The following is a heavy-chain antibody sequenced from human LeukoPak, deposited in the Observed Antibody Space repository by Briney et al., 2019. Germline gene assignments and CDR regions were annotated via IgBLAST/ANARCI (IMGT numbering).Heavy chain of an antibody. CDR2: ISSSSSYI. D-gene: IGHD5-18*01. V-gene: IGHV3-21*01. J-gene: IGHJ4*02. CDR1: GFTFSSYS. CDR3: ARAVDTAMVF. Sequence: GGSLRLSCAAPGFTFSSYSMNWVRQAPGKELEWVSSISSSSSYIYYADSVKGRFTISRDNAKNSLYLQMNSLRAEDTAVYYCARAVDTAMVFRGQGTLVTVSS.